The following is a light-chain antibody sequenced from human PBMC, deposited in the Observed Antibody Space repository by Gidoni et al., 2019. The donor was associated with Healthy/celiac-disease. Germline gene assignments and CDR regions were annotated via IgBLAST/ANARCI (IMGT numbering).Light chain of an antibody. Sequence: DIQMTQSPSSLSASVGDRVTITCRASQSISSYLNWYQQKPGKAPNLLIYAASSLQSGVPSRFSGSGSATDFTLTISSLQPEDFATYYCQQRYSTPPLTFGGGTKVEIK. CDR2: AAS. V-gene: IGKV1-39*01. CDR1: QSISSY. J-gene: IGKJ4*01. CDR3: QQRYSTPPLT.